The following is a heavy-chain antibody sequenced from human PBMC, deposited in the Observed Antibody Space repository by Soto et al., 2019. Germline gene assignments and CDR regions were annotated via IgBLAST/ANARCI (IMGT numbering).Heavy chain of an antibody. J-gene: IGHJ5*02. CDR1: GFSLSTSGVG. Sequence: QITLKESGPTLVKPTQTLTLTCTFSGFSLSTSGVGVGWIRQPPGKALEWLALIYWDDDKRYSPSLKSRLTITQDTSKNQVVLTMTNMDPVDTGACDWARGVDWFDPWGQGTLVTVSS. V-gene: IGHV2-5*02. CDR3: ARGVDWFDP. D-gene: IGHD2-21*01. CDR2: IYWDDDK.